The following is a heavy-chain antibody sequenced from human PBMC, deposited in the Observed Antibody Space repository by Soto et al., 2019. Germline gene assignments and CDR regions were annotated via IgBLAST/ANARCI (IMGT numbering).Heavy chain of an antibody. CDR1: GGTFSSYT. D-gene: IGHD6-13*01. Sequence: QVQLVQSGAEVKKPGSSVKVSCKASGGTFSSYTISWVRQAPGQGLEWMGRIIPILGIANYAQKFQGRVTITADKSTSTAYMELSSLRSEDTAVYYCAGGVGGQQLEIGYNWFDPWGQGALVTVSS. V-gene: IGHV1-69*02. J-gene: IGHJ5*02. CDR3: AGGVGGQQLEIGYNWFDP. CDR2: IIPILGIA.